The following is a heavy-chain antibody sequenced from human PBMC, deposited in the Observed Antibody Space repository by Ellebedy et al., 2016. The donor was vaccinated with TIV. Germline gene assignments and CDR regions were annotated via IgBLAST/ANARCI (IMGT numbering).Heavy chain of an antibody. J-gene: IGHJ3*01. CDR1: GFNFGAYG. D-gene: IGHD3-16*01. CDR3: VKDTVGYGSGGAFDV. Sequence: SLKISCEGSGFNFGAYGMHWVRQGPGQGLEWVSGLSWHSSSKGYGDAVKGRFTISRDNDKKSLYLQMNSLRPEETALYYCVKDTVGYGSGGAFDVWGQGTMVTVSS. V-gene: IGHV3-9*01. CDR2: LSWHSSSK.